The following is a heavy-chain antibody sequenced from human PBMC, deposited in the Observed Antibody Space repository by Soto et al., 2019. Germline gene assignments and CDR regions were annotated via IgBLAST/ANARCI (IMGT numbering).Heavy chain of an antibody. CDR3: ARHPSYYYDNSEYKCRFDY. Sequence: GESLKISCKGSGYSFSTSWIGWLRQVPGKGLEYVGIIYPGDSDTRYNPSFRGQVVISADTSSSTAYLQWSSLRTSDSAIYYCARHPSYYYDNSEYKCRFDYWGPGTLVTV. CDR2: IYPGDSDT. D-gene: IGHD3-22*01. CDR1: GYSFSTSW. V-gene: IGHV5-51*01. J-gene: IGHJ4*02.